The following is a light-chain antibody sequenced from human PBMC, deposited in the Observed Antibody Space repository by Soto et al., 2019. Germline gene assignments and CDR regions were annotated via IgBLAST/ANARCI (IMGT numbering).Light chain of an antibody. CDR3: SSYAGSNNLV. V-gene: IGLV2-8*01. Sequence: QSALTQAPCASGCPGQSVTISCTGTSSDVGGYNYVSWYQQHPGKAPKLMIYEVSKRPSGVPDRFSGSKSGNTASLTVSGLQAEDEADYYCSSYAGSNNLVFGTGTKVTVL. CDR2: EVS. CDR1: SSDVGGYNY. J-gene: IGLJ1*01.